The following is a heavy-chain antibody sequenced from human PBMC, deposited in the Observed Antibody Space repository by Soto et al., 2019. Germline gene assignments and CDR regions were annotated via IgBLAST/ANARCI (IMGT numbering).Heavy chain of an antibody. Sequence: SETLSLTCAVSGDSVNTHDWWAWVRQPPGKRPEWIGEISHNDLKNYHPFLKTRLSFSISRDRSSLQFSLSLRSVTATDTAVYFCARRTSSGAIDDWGQGKMVTVSS. CDR2: ISHNDLK. CDR3: ARRTSSGAIDD. CDR1: GDSVNTHDW. J-gene: IGHJ4*02. V-gene: IGHV4-4*02. D-gene: IGHD2-8*02.